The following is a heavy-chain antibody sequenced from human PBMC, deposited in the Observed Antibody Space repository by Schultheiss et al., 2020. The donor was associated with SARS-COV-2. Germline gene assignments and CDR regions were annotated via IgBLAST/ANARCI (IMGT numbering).Heavy chain of an antibody. D-gene: IGHD3-22*01. V-gene: IGHV3-7*01. J-gene: IGHJ3*02. CDR1: GFTFSSYW. CDR2: IKQDGSEK. Sequence: GGSLRLSCAASGFTFSSYWMSWVRQAPGKGLEWVANIKQDGSEKYYVDSVKGRFTISRDNSKNTLYLQMNSLRAEDTAVYYCAKVTMIVGYAFDIWGQGTMVTVSS. CDR3: AKVTMIVGYAFDI.